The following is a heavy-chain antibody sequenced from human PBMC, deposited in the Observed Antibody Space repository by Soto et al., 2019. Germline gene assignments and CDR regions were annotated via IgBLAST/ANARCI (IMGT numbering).Heavy chain of an antibody. J-gene: IGHJ6*04. V-gene: IGHV3-23*01. Sequence: GGSLRLSCAASGFTFSSYAMSWVRQAPGKGLEWVSAISGSGGSTYYADSVKGRFTISRDNSKNTLYLQMNSLRAEDTAVSYCAKGPGNSRSCYTNPPRMTWRKGRRVSVAS. CDR1: GFTFSSYA. CDR2: ISGSGGST. D-gene: IGHD6-13*01. CDR3: AKGPGNSRSCYTNPPRMT.